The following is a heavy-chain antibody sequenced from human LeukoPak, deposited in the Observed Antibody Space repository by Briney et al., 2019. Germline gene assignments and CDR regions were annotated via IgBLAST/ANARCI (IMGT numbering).Heavy chain of an antibody. CDR1: GFTVSSNY. D-gene: IGHD3-16*01. V-gene: IGHV3-53*01. CDR2: IYSGGFT. CDR3: YGFRLGDGFDI. J-gene: IGHJ3*02. Sequence: PGGSLRLSCAASGFTVSSNYMGWVPQAPGRGLECVSVIYSGGFTSYADSVKGRFTISRDSSKNTLYLQMNSLRAEDTAVYYCYGFRLGDGFDIWGQRTMVIVSS.